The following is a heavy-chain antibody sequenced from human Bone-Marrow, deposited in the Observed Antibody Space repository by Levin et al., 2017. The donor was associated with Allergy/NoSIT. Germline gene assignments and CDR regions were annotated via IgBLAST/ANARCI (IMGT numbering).Heavy chain of an antibody. Sequence: GESLKISCKASGYTFTSYDINWVRQATGQGLEWMGWMNPNSGNTGYAQKFQGRVTMTRNTCISTAYMELSSLRSEDTAVYYCARGIGYCSSTSCPSGYSYGRADYWGQGTLVTVSS. CDR2: MNPNSGNT. D-gene: IGHD2-2*01. CDR1: GYTFTSYD. J-gene: IGHJ4*02. V-gene: IGHV1-8*01. CDR3: ARGIGYCSSTSCPSGYSYGRADY.